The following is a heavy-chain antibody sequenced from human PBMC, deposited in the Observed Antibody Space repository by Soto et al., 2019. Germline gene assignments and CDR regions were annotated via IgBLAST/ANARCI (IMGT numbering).Heavy chain of an antibody. J-gene: IGHJ6*02. CDR1: GYTFTSYD. CDR2: RNPNSGNT. CDR3: AREKTSYGMDV. Sequence: QVQLVQSGAEVKKPGASVKVSCKASGYTFTSYDINWGRKATGQGLEWRGWRNPNSGNTGYAQKFQGRVTMTRNTSISTAYMEPSSLRSEDTAVYYFAREKTSYGMDVWGQGTTVTVSS. V-gene: IGHV1-8*01.